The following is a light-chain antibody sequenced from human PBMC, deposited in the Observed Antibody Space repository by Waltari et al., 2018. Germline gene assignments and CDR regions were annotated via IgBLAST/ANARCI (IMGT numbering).Light chain of an antibody. CDR3: MQGIHLPRT. CDR2: EVS. CDR1: QSLLHSDGKTY. Sequence: DIVMTQTPLSLSVTPGQPASISCKSSQSLLHSDGKTYLYWYLQKPGQSPQRLLYEVSSRFSGVPDTFSGSGSGTDFTLKISRVEAEDVGVYYCMQGIHLPRTFGQGTKVEIK. J-gene: IGKJ1*01. V-gene: IGKV2-29*02.